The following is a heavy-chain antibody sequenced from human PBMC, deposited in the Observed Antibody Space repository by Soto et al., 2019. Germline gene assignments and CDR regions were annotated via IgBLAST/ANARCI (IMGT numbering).Heavy chain of an antibody. CDR2: IWYDGSNK. V-gene: IGHV3-33*01. CDR1: GFTFSSYG. D-gene: IGHD6-13*01. CDR3: ARDSLIAAAAQGV. J-gene: IGHJ4*02. Sequence: GGSLRLSCAASGFTFSSYGMHWVRQAPGKGLEWVAVIWYDGSNKYYADSVKGRFTISRDNSKNTLYLQMNSLRAEDTAVYYCARDSLIAAAAQGVWGQGTLVTVSS.